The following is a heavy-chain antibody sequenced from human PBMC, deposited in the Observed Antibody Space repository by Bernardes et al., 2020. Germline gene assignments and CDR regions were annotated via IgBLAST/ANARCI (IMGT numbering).Heavy chain of an antibody. CDR2: INHSGRT. D-gene: IGHD5-18*01. Sequence: SDTLSLTCAVYGGSFSGYYWSWIRQPPGKGLEWIGEINHSGRTHYNPSLKSRVTISVDTSKNQFSLKLSSVTAADTAVYYCARAILSSDEKDTAMAKRTYYFDYWGQGTLVTVSS. V-gene: IGHV4-34*01. CDR3: ARAILSSDEKDTAMAKRTYYFDY. CDR1: GGSFSGYY. J-gene: IGHJ4*02.